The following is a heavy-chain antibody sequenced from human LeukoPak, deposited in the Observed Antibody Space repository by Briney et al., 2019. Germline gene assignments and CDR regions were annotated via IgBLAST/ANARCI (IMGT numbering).Heavy chain of an antibody. CDR1: GGSISIGDYY. D-gene: IGHD3-22*01. V-gene: IGHV4-31*11. CDR3: ARGDSSGTENAFDI. J-gene: IGHJ3*02. CDR2: IYYTGST. Sequence: PSETLPLTCAVSGGSISIGDYYWTWIRQHPGKGLEWIGYIYYTGSTYYNPSLRSRVTMSVDTSKNQFSLNLNSVTAADTAVYYCARGDSSGTENAFDIWGQGTLVTVSS.